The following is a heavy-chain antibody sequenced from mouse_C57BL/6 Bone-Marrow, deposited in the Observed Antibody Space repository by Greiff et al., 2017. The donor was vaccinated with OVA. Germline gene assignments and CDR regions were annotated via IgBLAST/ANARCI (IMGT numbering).Heavy chain of an antibody. Sequence: DVQLQESGPGLAKPSQTLSLTRSVTAPSPPLYSWNWIRKFPGNKLEYMGYISYSGSTYYNPSLKSRISITRDTSKNQYYLQLNSVTTEDTATYYCARYRSNPNYFDYWGQGTTLTVSS. CDR3: ARYRSNPNYFDY. D-gene: IGHD2-5*01. CDR1: APSPPLYS. V-gene: IGHV3-8*01. J-gene: IGHJ2*01. CDR2: ISYSGST.